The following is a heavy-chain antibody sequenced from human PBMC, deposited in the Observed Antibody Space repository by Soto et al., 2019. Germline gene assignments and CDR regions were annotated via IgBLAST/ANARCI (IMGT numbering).Heavy chain of an antibody. Sequence: GGSLRLSCAASGFTFSSHAMHWVRQAPGKGLEWVAVISYDGSNKYYADSVKGRFTISRDNSKNTLYLQMNSLRAEDTAVYYCARGHIGYCSGGSCYAYTGGFDYWGQGTLVTVSS. CDR3: ARGHIGYCSGGSCYAYTGGFDY. CDR2: ISYDGSNK. J-gene: IGHJ4*02. D-gene: IGHD2-15*01. V-gene: IGHV3-30-3*01. CDR1: GFTFSSHA.